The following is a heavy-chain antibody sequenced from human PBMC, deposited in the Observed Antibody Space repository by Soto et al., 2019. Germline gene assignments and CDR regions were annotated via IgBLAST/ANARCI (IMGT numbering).Heavy chain of an antibody. Sequence: EVQLVESGGGLVQPGGSLRLSCAASGFTFSSYEMNWVRQAPGKGLEWVSYISSSGSTIYYADSVKGRFTISRDNAKNSLYLQMNSLRAEDTAVYYCATQNPLCGGECYSALHFDPWGQGTLVTVSS. CDR3: ATQNPLCGGECYSALHFDP. CDR1: GFTFSSYE. CDR2: ISSSGSTI. V-gene: IGHV3-48*03. D-gene: IGHD2-21*01. J-gene: IGHJ5*02.